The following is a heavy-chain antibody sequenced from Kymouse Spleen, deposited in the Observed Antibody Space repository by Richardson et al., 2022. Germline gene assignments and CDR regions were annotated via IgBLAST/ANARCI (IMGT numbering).Heavy chain of an antibody. V-gene: IGHV3-30*18. Sequence: QVQLVESGGGVVQPGRSLRLSCAASGFTFSSYGMHWVRQAPGKGLEWVAVISYDGSNKYYADSVKGRFTISRDNSKNTLYLQMNSLRAEDTAVYYCAKGGVLYNWSLDYWGQGTLVTVSS. CDR2: ISYDGSNK. J-gene: IGHJ4*02. CDR3: AKGGVLYNWSLDY. CDR1: GFTFSSYG. D-gene: IGHD1-20*01,IGHD1-7*01.